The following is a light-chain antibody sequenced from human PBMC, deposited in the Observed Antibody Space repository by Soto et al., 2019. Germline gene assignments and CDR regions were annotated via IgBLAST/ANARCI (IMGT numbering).Light chain of an antibody. CDR2: GAS. Sequence: EIVMTQSPATLSVSPGERATLSCRASQSVSSNLAWYQQKPGQAARLLIYGASTRATGIPARFSGSGSGAEFTLTICSLQSEDFAVYYCQQYNNWPPWTFGQGTKVEIK. V-gene: IGKV3-15*01. J-gene: IGKJ1*01. CDR1: QSVSSN. CDR3: QQYNNWPPWT.